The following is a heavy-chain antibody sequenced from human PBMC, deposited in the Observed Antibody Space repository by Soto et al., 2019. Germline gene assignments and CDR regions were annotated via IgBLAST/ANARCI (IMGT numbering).Heavy chain of an antibody. CDR3: ATXRRNYYDSSGYSCPFDY. D-gene: IGHD3-22*01. CDR1: GGSISSHY. Sequence: ASETLSLTCTVSGGSISSHYWSWIRQPPGKGLEWIGYIYSSGSTTYNPSLKSRVTISVDTSKNQFSLKLTSLTAADTAVYYCATXRRNYYDSSGYSCPFDYWGQGTLVTVSS. J-gene: IGHJ4*02. CDR2: IYSSGST. V-gene: IGHV4-59*11.